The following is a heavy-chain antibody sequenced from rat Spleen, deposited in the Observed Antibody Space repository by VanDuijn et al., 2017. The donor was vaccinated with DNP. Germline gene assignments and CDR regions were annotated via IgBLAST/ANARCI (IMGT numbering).Heavy chain of an antibody. CDR1: GITFSNSG. CDR2: ITSGGGIT. V-gene: IGHV5-19*01. D-gene: IGHD1-8*01. CDR3: VREGTTTWFAY. J-gene: IGHJ3*01. Sequence: EVQLVESGGGLVQPGRSLKLSCAASGITFSNSGMHWIRQVPGRGLEWIASITSGGGITYYPDSVKGRFTISRNNAENTLYLQMNSLRSEDTATYYCVREGTTTWFAYWGQGTLVTVSS.